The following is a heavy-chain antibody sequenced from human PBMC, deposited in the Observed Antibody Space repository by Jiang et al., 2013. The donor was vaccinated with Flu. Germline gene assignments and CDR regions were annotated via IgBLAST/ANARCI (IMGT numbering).Heavy chain of an antibody. V-gene: IGHV6-1*01. CDR1: NSAA. J-gene: IGHJ4*02. CDR2: TYYRSKWYN. CDR3: ARSLLSVAGTLDY. D-gene: IGHD6-19*01. Sequence: NSAAWNWIRQSPSRGLEWLGRTYYRSKWYNDYAVSVKSRITINPDTSKNQFSLQLNSVTPEDTAVYYCARSLLSVAGTLDYWGQGTLVTVSS.